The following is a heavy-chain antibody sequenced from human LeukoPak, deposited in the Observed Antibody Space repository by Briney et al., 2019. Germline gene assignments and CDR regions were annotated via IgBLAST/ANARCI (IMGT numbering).Heavy chain of an antibody. CDR1: GVSISGYY. D-gene: IGHD6-19*01. CDR3: ARLPGIAESGKAVDC. CDR2: MYYSGTT. J-gene: IGHJ4*02. V-gene: IGHV4-59*01. Sequence: SETLSLTCTVSGVSISGYYWSWIRQPPGKGLEWVGYMYYSGTTNYNPSLKSRGTISVNTSENKCPLNLSSMTAADTAVYYCARLPGIAESGKAVDCWGQGTLVTVSS.